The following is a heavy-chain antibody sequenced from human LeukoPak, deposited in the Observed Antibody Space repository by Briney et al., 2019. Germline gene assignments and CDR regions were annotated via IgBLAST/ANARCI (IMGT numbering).Heavy chain of an antibody. Sequence: SETLSLTCAVYGGSFSGYYWSWIRQPPGKGLEWIGEINHSGSTNYNPSLKSRVTISVDTSKNQFSLKLSSVTAADTAVYYCAEALNHLRDDYYYMDVWGKGTTVTVSS. CDR2: INHSGST. CDR1: GGSFSGYY. CDR3: AEALNHLRDDYYYMDV. D-gene: IGHD1-14*01. J-gene: IGHJ6*03. V-gene: IGHV4-34*01.